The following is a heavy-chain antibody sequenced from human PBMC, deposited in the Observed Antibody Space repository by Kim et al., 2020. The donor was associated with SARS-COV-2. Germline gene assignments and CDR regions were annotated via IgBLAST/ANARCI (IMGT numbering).Heavy chain of an antibody. CDR3: ARQPGFQRNYFDY. V-gene: IGHV3-23*01. D-gene: IGHD1-1*01. Sequence: GGSLRLSCAASGFTFSSHAVNWVRQAPGKGLEWVSVIGGSGENRYYGDSVKGRFTISRDNSKNTVYLQMDSLRAEDTAVYYCARQPGFQRNYFDYWGQGALVSVSS. J-gene: IGHJ4*02. CDR2: IGGSGENR. CDR1: GFTFSSHA.